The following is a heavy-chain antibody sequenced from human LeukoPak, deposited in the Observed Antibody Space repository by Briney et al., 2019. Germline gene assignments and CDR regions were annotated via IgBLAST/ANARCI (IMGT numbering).Heavy chain of an antibody. CDR1: GFTFSSYT. CDR2: ISSGSTYM. Sequence: NPGGSLRLSCAAPGFTFSSYTMNWVRQAPGRGLEWVSSISSGSTYMYYADSVKGRFTISRDNAKNSLYLQLNSLRAEDTSVYYCARDTRVDYWGQGTLVTVSS. CDR3: ARDTRVDY. V-gene: IGHV3-21*01. J-gene: IGHJ4*02.